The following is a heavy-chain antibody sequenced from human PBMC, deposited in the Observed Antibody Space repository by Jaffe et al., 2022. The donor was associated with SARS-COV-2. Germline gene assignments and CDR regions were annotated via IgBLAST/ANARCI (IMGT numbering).Heavy chain of an antibody. D-gene: IGHD3-22*01. CDR2: ISYDGSNK. CDR1: GFTFSSYG. CDR3: ARYDSSGYYDAFDI. J-gene: IGHJ3*02. Sequence: QVQLVESGGGVVQPGRSLRLSCAASGFTFSSYGMHWVRQAPGKGLEWVAVISYDGSNKYYADSVKGRFTISRDNSKNTLYLQMNSLRAEDTAVYYCARYDSSGYYDAFDIWGQGTMVTVSS. V-gene: IGHV3-30*03.